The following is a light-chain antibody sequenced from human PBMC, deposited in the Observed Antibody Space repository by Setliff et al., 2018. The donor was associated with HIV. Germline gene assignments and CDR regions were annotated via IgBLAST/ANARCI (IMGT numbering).Light chain of an antibody. Sequence: SYELAQPPSVSVSPGQTARITCSGDALPKQYAYWYQQKPGQAPVVVIYKDSERPSGIPERFSGSSSGTKVTLTISGVQAEDEADYYCQSADSSGTYVFGTGTKVTVL. CDR2: KDS. CDR1: ALPKQY. V-gene: IGLV3-25*03. J-gene: IGLJ1*01. CDR3: QSADSSGTYV.